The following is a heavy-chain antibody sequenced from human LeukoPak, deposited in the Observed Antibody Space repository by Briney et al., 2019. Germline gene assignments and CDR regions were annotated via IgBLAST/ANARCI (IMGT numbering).Heavy chain of an antibody. J-gene: IGHJ4*02. Sequence: SETLSLTCTVSGGSISSYYWSWIRQPPGKGLEWIGYIYYSGSTNYNPSLKSRVTISVDTSKNQFSLKLSSVSAADTAVYYCARYVVVTAYFDYWGQGTLVTVSS. D-gene: IGHD2-21*02. CDR2: IYYSGST. CDR3: ARYVVVTAYFDY. V-gene: IGHV4-59*01. CDR1: GGSISSYY.